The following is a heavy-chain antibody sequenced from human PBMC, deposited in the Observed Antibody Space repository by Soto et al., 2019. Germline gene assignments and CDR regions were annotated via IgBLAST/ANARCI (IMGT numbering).Heavy chain of an antibody. J-gene: IGHJ4*02. Sequence: PGGSLRLSCAASGFTFSSYSMNWVRQAPGKGLEWVSYISSSSSTIYYADSVKGRFTISRDNAKNSLYLQMNSLRAEDTAVYYCASYSGFDWTDYWGQGTLVTVSS. CDR3: ASYSGFDWTDY. V-gene: IGHV3-48*01. D-gene: IGHD3-9*01. CDR2: ISSSSSTI. CDR1: GFTFSSYS.